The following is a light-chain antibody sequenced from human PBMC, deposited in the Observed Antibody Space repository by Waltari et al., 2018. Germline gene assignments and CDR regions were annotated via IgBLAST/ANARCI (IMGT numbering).Light chain of an antibody. V-gene: IGLV2-14*01. CDR3: CSFTSRSTWV. CDR1: SSDVGGYNY. Sequence: QSALTQPASVSGPPGQSITISRTGTSSDVGGYNYVSWYQQHPGKVTKLLIFDVSNRPSGVSNRFSGSKSGNTASLTISGLQAEDESDYYCCSFTSRSTWVFGGGTKLTVL. CDR2: DVS. J-gene: IGLJ3*02.